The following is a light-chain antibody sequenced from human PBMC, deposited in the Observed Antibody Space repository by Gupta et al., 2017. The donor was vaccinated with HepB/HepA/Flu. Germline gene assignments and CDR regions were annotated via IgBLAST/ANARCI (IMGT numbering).Light chain of an antibody. CDR2: GAS. V-gene: IGKV3-20*01. CDR1: QSVSSSY. Sequence: EIVLTQSPGTLSLSPGERATLSCRASQSVSSSYLAWYQQKPGQAPRLLIYGASSRATGIPDRFSGSGSGTDFTLTISRLEPEDFAVYYCQQYGSSPWECSFGQGTKLEIK. CDR3: QQYGSSPWECS. J-gene: IGKJ2*04.